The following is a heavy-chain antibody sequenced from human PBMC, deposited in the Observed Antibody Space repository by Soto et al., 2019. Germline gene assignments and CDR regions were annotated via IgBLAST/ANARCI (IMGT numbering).Heavy chain of an antibody. D-gene: IGHD1-26*01. CDR1: NFSISSGYY. CDR3: ARTHSGSYYSVFNY. CDR2: IYRSGTT. V-gene: IGHV4-38-2*01. J-gene: IGHJ4*02. Sequence: SSETLSLTCVVSNFSISSGYYWGCIRQSPGKGLEWIACIYRSGTTSYNPSPKSRVTISVDPSKNQFSLMLTAVTAADTAVYYCARTHSGSYYSVFNYWGRGSLVTVSS.